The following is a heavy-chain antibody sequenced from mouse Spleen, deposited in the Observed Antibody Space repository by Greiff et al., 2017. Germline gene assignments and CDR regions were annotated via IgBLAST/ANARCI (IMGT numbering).Heavy chain of an antibody. D-gene: IGHD2-1*01. CDR3: ARSGGNYADY. V-gene: IGHV1-69*01. CDR2: IDPSDSYT. J-gene: IGHJ2*01. CDR1: GYTFTSYW. Sequence: VQLQQPGAELVMPGASVKLSCKASGYTFTSYWMHWVKQRPGQGLEWIGEIDPSDSYTNYNQKLKGKATLTVDKSSSTAYMQLSSLTSEDSAVYYCARSGGNYADYWGQGTTLTGSS.